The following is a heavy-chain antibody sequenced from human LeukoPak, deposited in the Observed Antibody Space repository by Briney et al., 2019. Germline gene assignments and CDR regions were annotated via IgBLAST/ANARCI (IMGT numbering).Heavy chain of an antibody. V-gene: IGHV3-21*01. Sequence: GGSLRLSCAASGFTFSSYSMNWVRQAPGKGLEWVSSISSSSSYIYYADSVKGRFTISRDNAKNSLYLQMNSLRAEDTAVYYCARDHLNIAAAGYFDYWGQGTLVTVSS. CDR1: GFTFSSYS. J-gene: IGHJ4*02. CDR2: ISSSSSYI. D-gene: IGHD6-13*01. CDR3: ARDHLNIAAAGYFDY.